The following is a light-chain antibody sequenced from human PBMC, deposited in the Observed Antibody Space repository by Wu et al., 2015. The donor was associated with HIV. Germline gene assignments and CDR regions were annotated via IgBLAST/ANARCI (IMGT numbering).Light chain of an antibody. CDR3: QQRSNWPLT. CDR2: GAS. V-gene: IGKV3D-20*02. CDR1: QSISSSY. Sequence: EIMLTQSPGTLSLSPGERATLSCRASQSISSSYLAWYQQKPGQAPRLLIYGASNRATGIPRQISVAVGLGQTFTLTISSLEPEDFVVYYCQQRSNWPLTFGGGTKVEIK. J-gene: IGKJ4*01.